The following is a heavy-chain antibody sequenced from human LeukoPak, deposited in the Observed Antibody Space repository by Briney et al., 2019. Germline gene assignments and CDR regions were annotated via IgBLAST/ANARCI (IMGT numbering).Heavy chain of an antibody. CDR3: AREPHPRGLEIGAFDI. V-gene: IGHV4-34*01. Sequence: PSETLSLTCAVYGGSFSGYYWSWIRQPPGKGLEWIGEINHSGSTNYNPSLKSRVTISVDTSKNQFSLKLSSVTAADTAVYYCAREPHPRGLEIGAFDIWGQGTMVTVSS. CDR1: GGSFSGYY. D-gene: IGHD1-1*01. CDR2: INHSGST. J-gene: IGHJ3*02.